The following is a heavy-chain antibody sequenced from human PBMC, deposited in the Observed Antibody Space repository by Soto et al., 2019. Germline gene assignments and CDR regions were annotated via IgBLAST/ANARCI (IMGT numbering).Heavy chain of an antibody. J-gene: IGHJ4*02. CDR3: ARVHFGSRPVAFDY. D-gene: IGHD3-3*02. V-gene: IGHV4-34*01. CDR1: GGSFSGYY. Sequence: SETLSLTCAVYGGSFSGYYWSWIRQPPGKGLEWIGEINHSGSTNYNPALKSRVTISVDTSKNQFSLKLSSVTAADTAVYYCARVHFGSRPVAFDYWGQGTLVTVSS. CDR2: INHSGST.